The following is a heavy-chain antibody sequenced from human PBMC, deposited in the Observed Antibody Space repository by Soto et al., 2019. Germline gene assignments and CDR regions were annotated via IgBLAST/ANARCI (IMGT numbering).Heavy chain of an antibody. J-gene: IGHJ4*02. CDR1: GYTFTGYY. V-gene: IGHV1-2*02. CDR3: ARAYLGYCSSTSCYTFDY. CDR2: INPNSGGT. Sequence: ASVKVSCKASGYTFTGYYMHWVRQAPGQGLEWMGWINPNSGGTNYAQKFQGRVTMTRDTSISTAYMELSRLRSDDTAVYYCARAYLGYCSSTSCYTFDYWGQGTQVTVSS. D-gene: IGHD2-2*02.